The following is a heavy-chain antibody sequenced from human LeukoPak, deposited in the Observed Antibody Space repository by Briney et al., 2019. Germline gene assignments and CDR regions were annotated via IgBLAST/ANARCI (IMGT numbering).Heavy chain of an antibody. D-gene: IGHD2-21*02. J-gene: IGHJ5*02. CDR2: INHSGST. V-gene: IGHV4-34*01. Sequence: PSETLSLTCAVYGGSFSGYYWSWIRQPPGKGLEWIGEINHSGSTNYNPSLKSRVTISVGTSKNQFSLKLSSVTAADTAVYYCARAGATVVTASNWFDPWGQEPWSPSPQ. CDR1: GGSFSGYY. CDR3: ARAGATVVTASNWFDP.